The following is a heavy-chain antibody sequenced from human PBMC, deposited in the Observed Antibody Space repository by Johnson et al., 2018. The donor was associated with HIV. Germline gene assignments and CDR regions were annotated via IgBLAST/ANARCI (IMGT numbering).Heavy chain of an antibody. CDR3: GGVGRTGSAFDM. CDR1: AFTLSSYG. J-gene: IGHJ3*02. D-gene: IGHD2-15*01. V-gene: IGHV3-30*03. Sequence: QVQLVESGGGVVQPGRSLRLSCVGSAFTLSSYGMHWVRQAPGKGLEWVAVISYDGSNKYYADSVKGRFTISRDNSKNTSYLQMNTRRAEDTAVYYCGGVGRTGSAFDMWGLGTVVTVSS. CDR2: ISYDGSNK.